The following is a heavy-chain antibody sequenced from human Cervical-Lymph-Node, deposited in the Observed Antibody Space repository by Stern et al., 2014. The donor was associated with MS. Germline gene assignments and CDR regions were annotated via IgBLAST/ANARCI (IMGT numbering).Heavy chain of an antibody. V-gene: IGHV3-9*01. CDR3: AKDISERHYYFDS. J-gene: IGHJ4*02. Sequence: EVQMLESEAGSVQPGRSLILSCVASGFTFDDCAMHLVRQAPGKGLEWASGISWNSNNIGYADSVRGRFTISRDNAKNSLYLQMNGLRPEDTALYYCAKDISERHYYFDSWGEGTLVTVSS. CDR2: ISWNSNNI. CDR1: GFTFDDCA. D-gene: IGHD3-16*02.